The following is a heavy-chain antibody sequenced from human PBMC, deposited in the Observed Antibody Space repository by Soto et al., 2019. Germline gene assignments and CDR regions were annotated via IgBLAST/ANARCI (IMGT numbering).Heavy chain of an antibody. J-gene: IGHJ6*03. CDR2: IYPGDSDT. CDR1: GYSFTSYW. CDR3: ARPAGEYSSSPGYYYYYMDV. Sequence: PGESLKISCKGSGYSFTSYWIGWVRQIPGKGLEWMGIIYPGDSDTRYSPSFQGQVTISADKSISTAYLQWSSLKASDTAMYYCARPAGEYSSSPGYYYYYMDVWGKGTMVTVSS. D-gene: IGHD6-6*01. V-gene: IGHV5-51*01.